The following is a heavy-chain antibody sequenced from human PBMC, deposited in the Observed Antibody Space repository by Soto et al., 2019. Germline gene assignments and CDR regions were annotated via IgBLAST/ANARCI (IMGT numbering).Heavy chain of an antibody. J-gene: IGHJ4*02. Sequence: ASVKVSCKASGYTFAGYYMHWVRQAPGQGLEWMGWINPNSGGTNYAQKFQGWVTMTRDTSISTAYMELSRLRSDDTAVYYCARAAAEPTQYFDYWGQGTLVTVSS. CDR1: GYTFAGYY. CDR3: ARAAAEPTQYFDY. V-gene: IGHV1-2*04. D-gene: IGHD6-13*01. CDR2: INPNSGGT.